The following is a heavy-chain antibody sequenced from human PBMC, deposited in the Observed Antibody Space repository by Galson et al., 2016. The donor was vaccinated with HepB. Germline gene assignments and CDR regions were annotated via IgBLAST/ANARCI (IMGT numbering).Heavy chain of an antibody. Sequence: SVKVSCKASGYTFTRYGISWVRQAPGQGLEWMGWISGYNGNTNYVQKLQGRVTMTTDTSTSTAYMELRSLRSDDTAVYYCARSDVDIVATIILDYWGQGTLVTVSS. CDR1: GYTFTRYG. D-gene: IGHD5-12*01. CDR2: ISGYNGNT. V-gene: IGHV1-18*01. J-gene: IGHJ4*02. CDR3: ARSDVDIVATIILDY.